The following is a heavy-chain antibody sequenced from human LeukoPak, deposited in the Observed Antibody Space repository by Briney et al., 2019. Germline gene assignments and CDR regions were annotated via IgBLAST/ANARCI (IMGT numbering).Heavy chain of an antibody. J-gene: IGHJ4*02. CDR3: ARSRGIISDSTPDY. Sequence: SETLSLTCTVSGGSISSGSYYWSWIRQPAGKGLEWIGRIYTSGSANYNPSLKSRVTMSLDTSKNQFSLKLSSVTAADTAVYYCARSRGIISDSTPDYWGQGTLVTVSS. CDR1: GGSISSGSYY. V-gene: IGHV4-61*02. D-gene: IGHD6-13*01. CDR2: IYTSGSA.